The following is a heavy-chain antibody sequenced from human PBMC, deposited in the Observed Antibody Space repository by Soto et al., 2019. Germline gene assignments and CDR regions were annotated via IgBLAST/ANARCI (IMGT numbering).Heavy chain of an antibody. J-gene: IGHJ4*02. CDR3: GKSNYDFWSGFSH. V-gene: IGHV3-23*01. CDR2: TSDSGDRT. Sequence: GGSLRLSCAASGFTFSNYAMGWVHQAPGKGLEWVSPTSDSGDRTYYADSVKGRFTISRDNSKNTLYLQMNSLRAEDTAVYYCGKSNYDFWSGFSHWGQGTLVTVSS. D-gene: IGHD3-3*01. CDR1: GFTFSNYA.